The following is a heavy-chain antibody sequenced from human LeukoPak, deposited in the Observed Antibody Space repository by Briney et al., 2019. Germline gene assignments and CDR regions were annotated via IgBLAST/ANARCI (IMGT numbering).Heavy chain of an antibody. J-gene: IGHJ4*02. CDR2: IYTSGST. D-gene: IGHD6-13*01. CDR3: ARGRYVTTRVGAAAGFLDY. V-gene: IGHV4-4*07. CDR1: GGSISSYY. Sequence: SSETLSLTCTVSGGSISSYYWSWIRQPAGKGLEWIGRIYTSGSTNYNPSLKSRVTMSVDTSKNQFSLKLSSVTAADTAVYYCARGRYVTTRVGAAAGFLDYWGQGTLVTVST.